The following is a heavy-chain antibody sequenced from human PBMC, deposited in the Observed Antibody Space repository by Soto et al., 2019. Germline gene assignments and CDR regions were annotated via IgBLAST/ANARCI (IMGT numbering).Heavy chain of an antibody. CDR1: GYTFTSYG. J-gene: IGHJ6*02. Sequence: ASVKVSCKASGYTFTSYGISWVRQAPGQGLEWMGWISAYNGNTNYAQKLQGRVTMTTDTSTSTAYMELRSLRSDDTAVYYCAREGIQLWSKDYYYGMDVWGQGTTVSVAS. CDR2: ISAYNGNT. CDR3: AREGIQLWSKDYYYGMDV. D-gene: IGHD5-18*01. V-gene: IGHV1-18*01.